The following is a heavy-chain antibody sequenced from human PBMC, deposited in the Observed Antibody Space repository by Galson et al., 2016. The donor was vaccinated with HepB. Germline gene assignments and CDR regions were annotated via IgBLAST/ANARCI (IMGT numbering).Heavy chain of an antibody. CDR3: ARDFLFAHDL. CDR1: GLTLSTNW. J-gene: IGHJ5*02. Sequence: SLRLSCAASGLTLSTNWMSWVRQAPGKGLEWVANIKQDGSEEYYVDCVEGRFTISRDNSKNSLYLQMNSLRAEDTAVYYCARDFLFAHDLWGPGTLVTVSS. CDR2: IKQDGSEE. V-gene: IGHV3-7*05. D-gene: IGHD3-3*01.